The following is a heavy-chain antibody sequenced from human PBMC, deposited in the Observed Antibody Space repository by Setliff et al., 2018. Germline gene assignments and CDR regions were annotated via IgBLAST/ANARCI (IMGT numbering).Heavy chain of an antibody. CDR1: GGSFSSSNW. D-gene: IGHD2-15*01. CDR3: ARDGGIGGRDGYNFVDY. CDR2: IYHSGST. J-gene: IGHJ4*02. V-gene: IGHV4-4*02. Sequence: PSETLSLTCAVSGGSFSSSNWWSWVRQPPGKGLEWIGEIYHSGSTNYNPSLKSRVTISVDTSKNQFSLKLSSVTAADTAVYYCARDGGIGGRDGYNFVDYWGQGTLVTVS.